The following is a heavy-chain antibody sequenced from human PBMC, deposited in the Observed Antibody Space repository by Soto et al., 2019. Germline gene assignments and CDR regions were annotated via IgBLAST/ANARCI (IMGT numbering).Heavy chain of an antibody. Sequence: SETLSLTCRVSGGSISCYYFAWIRQPPGKGLEWIGYIHYSGSINYNPSLKSRVTISIDTSENQFSLRLNSVTAADTAVYYCARGSSWYDYWGQGTLVTVSS. CDR3: ARGSSWYDY. CDR2: IHYSGSI. CDR1: GGSISCYY. J-gene: IGHJ4*02. D-gene: IGHD6-13*01. V-gene: IGHV4-59*08.